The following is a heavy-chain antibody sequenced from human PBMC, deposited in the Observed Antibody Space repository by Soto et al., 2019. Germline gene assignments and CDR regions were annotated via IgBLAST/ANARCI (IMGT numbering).Heavy chain of an antibody. CDR2: IIPIFGTA. J-gene: IGHJ6*01. D-gene: IGHD2-15*01. V-gene: IGHV1-69*13. Sequence: AASVKVSCKASGGTFSSYAISWVRQAPGQGLEWMGGIIPIFGTANYAQKFQGRVTITADESTSTAYMELSSLRSEDTAVYYCARGYFQGYCSGGSCYPKHYYYGMDVWGQGTTVTVSS. CDR1: GGTFSSYA. CDR3: ARGYFQGYCSGGSCYPKHYYYGMDV.